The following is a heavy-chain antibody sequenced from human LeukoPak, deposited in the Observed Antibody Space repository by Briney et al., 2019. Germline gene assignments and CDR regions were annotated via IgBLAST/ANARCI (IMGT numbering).Heavy chain of an antibody. J-gene: IGHJ3*02. Sequence: SETLSLTCPVSGGSISGHYWSWIRPPPGKGLEWIGYFYYSGSTSYNPSLQGRVTISVDTSKNPFSLKLTSVTAADTAVYYCARLLDNDSSGYPDTFDMWGQGTMVTVSS. CDR3: ARLLDNDSSGYPDTFDM. CDR1: GGSISGHY. CDR2: FYYSGST. V-gene: IGHV4-59*11. D-gene: IGHD3-22*01.